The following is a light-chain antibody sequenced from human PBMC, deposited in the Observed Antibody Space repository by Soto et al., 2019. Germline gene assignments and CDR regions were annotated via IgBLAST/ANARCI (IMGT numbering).Light chain of an antibody. CDR3: QQYINWPPNP. Sequence: EIVMTQSPATLSVSPGERATLSCRASQSVSSNLAWYQQKPGQAPRLLIYGASTRATGIPARFSGSGSGTEFTLTISSLQSEDFAVYYCQQYINWPPNPFGQGTKREIK. V-gene: IGKV3-15*01. CDR1: QSVSSN. CDR2: GAS. J-gene: IGKJ2*01.